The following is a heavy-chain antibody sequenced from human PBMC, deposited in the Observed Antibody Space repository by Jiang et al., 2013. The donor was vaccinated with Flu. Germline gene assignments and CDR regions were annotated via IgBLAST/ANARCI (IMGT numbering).Heavy chain of an antibody. CDR3: ARGPLTFRLLTTFDR. Sequence: SGAEVKKPGASVKVSCKAFGYTFRDYYMCWVRQAPGQGLELMGYINPKTGDATYTQKFQGRVTMTRDTSITTAYMEVAGLTSDDTAMYYCARGPLTFRLLTTFDRWGQGTLVSVS. CDR1: GYTFRDYY. V-gene: IGHV1-2*02. CDR2: INPKTGDA. J-gene: IGHJ5*02. D-gene: IGHD2/OR15-2a*01.